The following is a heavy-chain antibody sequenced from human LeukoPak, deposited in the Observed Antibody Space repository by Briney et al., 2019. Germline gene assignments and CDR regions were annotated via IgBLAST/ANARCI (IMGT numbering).Heavy chain of an antibody. CDR2: IQDTGIT. CDR1: GDSVSSGY. D-gene: IGHD2-15*01. V-gene: IGHV4-4*09. Sequence: SETLSLICNVSGDSVSSGYWSWIRQPPGKGLEWIGFIQDTGITDYNPSPKSRLLMSLDTSKNQFSLNLRSVTAADTAVYYCAGRGHRYSRDWGQGILVTISS. CDR3: AGRGHRYSRD. J-gene: IGHJ1*01.